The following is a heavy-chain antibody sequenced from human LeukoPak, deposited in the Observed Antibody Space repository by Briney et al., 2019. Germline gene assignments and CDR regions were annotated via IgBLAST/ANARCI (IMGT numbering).Heavy chain of an antibody. D-gene: IGHD3-22*01. J-gene: IGHJ1*01. V-gene: IGHV3-9*01. CDR2: ISWNSGSI. Sequence: PGRSLRLSCAASGFTFDDYAMHWVRQAPGKGLEWVSGISWNSGSIGYADSVKGRFTISRDNAKNSLYLQMNSLRAEDTALYYCAKGGYYYDSSGYYAQYFQHWARAPWSPSPQ. CDR3: AKGGYYYDSSGYYAQYFQH. CDR1: GFTFDDYA.